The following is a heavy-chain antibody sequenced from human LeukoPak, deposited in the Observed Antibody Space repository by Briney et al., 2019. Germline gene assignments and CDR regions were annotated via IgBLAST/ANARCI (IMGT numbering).Heavy chain of an antibody. CDR3: ARVGDWSNYFGMDA. J-gene: IGHJ6*02. CDR2: IFGNGVKT. D-gene: IGHD3-16*01. CDR1: GFTFSSYY. Sequence: GGSLRLSCAASGFTFSSYYMHWVRQAPGKGLVWVSVIFGNGVKTYYADSLKGRFTISRDNSKSTLYLQMNSLRADDTAVYYCARVGDWSNYFGMDAWGQGTTVSVSS. V-gene: IGHV3-74*01.